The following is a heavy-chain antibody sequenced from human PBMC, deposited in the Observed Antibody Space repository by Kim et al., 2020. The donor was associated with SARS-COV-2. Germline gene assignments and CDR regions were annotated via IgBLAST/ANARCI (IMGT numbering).Heavy chain of an antibody. J-gene: IGHJ4*02. Sequence: GGSLRLSCAASGFTFSSYGMHWVRQAPGKGLEWVAVISYDGSNKYYADSVKGRFTISRDNSKNTLYLQMNSLRAEDTAVYYCAKDLADLGYCSGGSCWPPLFDYWGQGTLVTVSS. CDR3: AKDLADLGYCSGGSCWPPLFDY. D-gene: IGHD2-15*01. V-gene: IGHV3-30*18. CDR1: GFTFSSYG. CDR2: ISYDGSNK.